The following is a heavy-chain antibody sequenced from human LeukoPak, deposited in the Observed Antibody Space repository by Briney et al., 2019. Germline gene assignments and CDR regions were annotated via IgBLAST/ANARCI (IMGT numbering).Heavy chain of an antibody. V-gene: IGHV4-4*02. J-gene: IGHJ3*02. CDR1: GGSISSSNW. CDR2: IYHSGST. D-gene: IGHD6-6*01. CDR3: ARDPREQYSSSSNAFDI. Sequence: SETLSLTCAVSGGSISSSNWWSWVRQPPGKGLEWIGEIYHSGSTNYNPSLKSRVTISVDKSKNQFSLKLSSVTAADTAVYYCARDPREQYSSSSNAFDIWGQGTMVTVSS.